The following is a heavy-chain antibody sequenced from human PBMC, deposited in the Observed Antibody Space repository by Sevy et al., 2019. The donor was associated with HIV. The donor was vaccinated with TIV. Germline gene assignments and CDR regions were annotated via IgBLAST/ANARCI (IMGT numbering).Heavy chain of an antibody. D-gene: IGHD3-10*01. CDR1: GYTFPAFS. Sequence: QAGGSLRLSCTASGYTFPAFSFNWVRQAPGKGLEWLSYISTGTDHIYYADSAKGRFTISRDDAKNSVYLEMKSLRDQDTALYYCVRRGVDAYNVYFDLWGQGTLVTVSS. J-gene: IGHJ4*02. CDR2: ISTGTDHI. CDR3: VRRGVDAYNVYFDL. V-gene: IGHV3-48*02.